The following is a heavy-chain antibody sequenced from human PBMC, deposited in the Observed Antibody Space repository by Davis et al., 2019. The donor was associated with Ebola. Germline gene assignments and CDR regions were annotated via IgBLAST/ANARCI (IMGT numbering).Heavy chain of an antibody. D-gene: IGHD7-27*01. CDR3: AAQDWGTFHI. CDR1: RFIFSHYW. CDR2: IKPDGSEK. J-gene: IGHJ3*02. V-gene: IGHV3-7*01. Sequence: PGGSLRLSCAASRFIFSHYWMSWVRQSPGMGLEWVAKIKPDGSEKYYVDSVKGRFTISRDNTKNSLYLQMNSLNVEDTAVYYCAAQDWGTFHIWGQGTMVTVSS.